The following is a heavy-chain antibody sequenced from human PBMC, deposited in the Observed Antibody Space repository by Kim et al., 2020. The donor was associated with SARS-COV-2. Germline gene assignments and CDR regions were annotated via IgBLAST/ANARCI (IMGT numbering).Heavy chain of an antibody. CDR2: IYTSGST. Sequence: SETLSLTCTVSGGSISSGSYYWSWIRQPAGKGLEWIGRIYTSGSTNYNPSLKSRVTISVDTSKNQFSLKLSSVTAADTAVYYCARDRSVKWTTMVRGPRVRDFDYWGQGTLVTVSS. D-gene: IGHD3-10*01. CDR3: ARDRSVKWTTMVRGPRVRDFDY. CDR1: GGSISSGSYY. J-gene: IGHJ4*02. V-gene: IGHV4-61*02.